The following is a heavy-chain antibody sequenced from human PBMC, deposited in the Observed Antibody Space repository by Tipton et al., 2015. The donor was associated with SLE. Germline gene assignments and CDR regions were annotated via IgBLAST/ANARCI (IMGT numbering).Heavy chain of an antibody. Sequence: SLRLSCAASGFTFTSYWMSWVRQAPGKGLEWVANIKQDGSEKYYVDSVKGRFTISRDNAKNSLYLQMNSLRGEDTAVYYCLREEVVPAGYFDYWGQGTLVTVSS. D-gene: IGHD2-2*01. CDR2: IKQDGSEK. CDR3: LREEVVPAGYFDY. J-gene: IGHJ4*02. V-gene: IGHV3-7*01. CDR1: GFTFTSYW.